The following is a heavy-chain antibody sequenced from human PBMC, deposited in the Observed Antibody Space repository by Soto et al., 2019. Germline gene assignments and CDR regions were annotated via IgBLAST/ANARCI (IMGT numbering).Heavy chain of an antibody. Sequence: SETLSLTCTVSGDSVSNGSSYWSWIRQAPGKGLEWIGYTYYSVSTNYNPSLKSRVTISVDTSKNQFSLRLSSVSAADTAVYYCARGGAYYYYYGIDVGGQGTTVTVSS. V-gene: IGHV4-61*01. CDR1: GDSVSNGSSY. CDR3: ARGGAYYYYYGIDV. J-gene: IGHJ6*02. CDR2: TYYSVST.